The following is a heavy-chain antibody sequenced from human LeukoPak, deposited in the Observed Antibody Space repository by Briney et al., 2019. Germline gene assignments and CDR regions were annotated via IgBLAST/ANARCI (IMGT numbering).Heavy chain of an antibody. D-gene: IGHD6-13*01. CDR3: ARDVAFYGSRWRNWFDP. J-gene: IGHJ5*02. V-gene: IGHV1-18*01. Sequence: ASVKVSCKASGYTFTNYGITWVRQAPGQGLEWMGRISAYNGDTNYAQKLQGRVTITTDTSTNTAYMELRSLGSDDTAVYYCARDVAFYGSRWRNWFDPWGQGTLVTVSS. CDR1: GYTFTNYG. CDR2: ISAYNGDT.